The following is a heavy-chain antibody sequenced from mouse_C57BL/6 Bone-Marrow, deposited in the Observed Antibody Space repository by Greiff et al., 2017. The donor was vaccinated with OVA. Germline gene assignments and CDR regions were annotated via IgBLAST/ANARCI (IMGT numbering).Heavy chain of an antibody. Sequence: EVKVVESGGGLVQPGGSLKLSCAASGFTFSDYGMAWVRQAPRKGPEWVAFISNLAYSIYSADPVTGRFTISRENAKNTLYLGMSSVRYEDTAMYYCARPSSHWYVDVWGTGSTVTDSS. CDR1: GFTFSDYG. CDR2: ISNLAYSI. V-gene: IGHV5-15*01. D-gene: IGHD1-1*01. J-gene: IGHJ1*03. CDR3: ARPSSHWYVDV.